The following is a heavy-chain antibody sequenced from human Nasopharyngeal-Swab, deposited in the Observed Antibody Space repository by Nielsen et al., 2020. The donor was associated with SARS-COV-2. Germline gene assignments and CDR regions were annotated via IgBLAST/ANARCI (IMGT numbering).Heavy chain of an antibody. J-gene: IGHJ6*02. CDR2: ISWNSGSI. Sequence: WIRQPPGKGLERVSGISWNSGSIGYADSVKGRFTISRDNAKNSLYLQMNSLRAEDTALYYCAKVVAAHYYYYGMDVWGQGTTVTVSS. V-gene: IGHV3-9*01. D-gene: IGHD2-15*01. CDR3: AKVVAAHYYYYGMDV.